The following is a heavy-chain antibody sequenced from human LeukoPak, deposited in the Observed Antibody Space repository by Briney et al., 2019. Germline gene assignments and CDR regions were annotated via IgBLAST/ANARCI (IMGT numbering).Heavy chain of an antibody. CDR1: GYTFTSYD. CDR2: INPNSGGT. D-gene: IGHD3-9*01. CDR3: ARGVYLYYDILTDFDY. Sequence: ASVKVSCKASGYTFTSYDINWVRQATGQGLEWMGWINPNSGGTNYAQKFQGRVTMTRDTSISTAYMELSRLRSDDTAVYYCARGVYLYYDILTDFDYWGQGTLVTVSS. V-gene: IGHV1-2*02. J-gene: IGHJ4*02.